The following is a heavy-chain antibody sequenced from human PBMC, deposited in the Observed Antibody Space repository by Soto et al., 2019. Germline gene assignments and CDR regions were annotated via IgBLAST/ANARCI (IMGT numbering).Heavy chain of an antibody. D-gene: IGHD6-19*01. CDR2: VYYRGNT. CDR1: RRSISDGSFY. J-gene: IGHJ4*02. V-gene: IGHV4-61*01. CDR3: ARAAYSSSWYGLFFDS. Sequence: QVQLQESGPGLLKPSETLSLTCTVSRRSISDGSFYWTWIRQPPGKGLEWIGYVYYRGNTNYNPSLESRVRLTVDTSRNPFSLSLDSVTTADAAVYYCARAAYSSSWYGLFFDSWGPGALVSVSS.